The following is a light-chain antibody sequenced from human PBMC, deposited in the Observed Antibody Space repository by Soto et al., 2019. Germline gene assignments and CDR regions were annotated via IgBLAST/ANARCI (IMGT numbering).Light chain of an antibody. CDR2: DAS. CDR3: QQYNTNPCT. V-gene: IGKV1-5*01. CDR1: QSIRTW. Sequence: DIQMTQSPSTLSASVGDRVTITCRASQSIRTWLAWYQQKPWKAPKLLIYDASSLKSGVPSRFSGGGSGTEFTLTISSLQPDDFTAYYCQQYNTNPCTFVQGTKVHIK. J-gene: IGKJ1*01.